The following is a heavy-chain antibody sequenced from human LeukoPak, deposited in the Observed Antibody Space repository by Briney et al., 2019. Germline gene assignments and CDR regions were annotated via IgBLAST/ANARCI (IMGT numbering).Heavy chain of an antibody. Sequence: ASVKVSCKASGYTFTAYAMIWVRQAPGQGLEWMGWISGYNDNTKYYAQKLQGRVTMTTDTSTSTAYMELRSLRSDDTAVYYCARDTKRSRARWENLGFDPWGQGTLVTVSS. J-gene: IGHJ5*02. CDR3: ARDTKRSRARWENLGFDP. D-gene: IGHD1-26*01. CDR1: GYTFTAYA. CDR2: ISGYNDNT. V-gene: IGHV1-18*01.